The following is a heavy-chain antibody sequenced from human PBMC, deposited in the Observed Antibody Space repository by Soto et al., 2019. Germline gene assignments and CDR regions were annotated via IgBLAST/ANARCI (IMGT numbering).Heavy chain of an antibody. D-gene: IGHD3-10*02. Sequence: ASVKVSCKASGYSFTSYDIIWVRQATGQGLEWMGWMNPNTANTGYAQKFQGRITMTRNTSISTAYMELSSLRSEDTAVYYCATDVVYAWAFDIWGQGTMVTVSS. V-gene: IGHV1-8*01. CDR1: GYSFTSYD. J-gene: IGHJ3*02. CDR3: ATDVVYAWAFDI. CDR2: MNPNTANT.